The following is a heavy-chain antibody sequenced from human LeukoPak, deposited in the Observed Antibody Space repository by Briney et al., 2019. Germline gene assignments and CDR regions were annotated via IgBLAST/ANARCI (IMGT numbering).Heavy chain of an antibody. J-gene: IGHJ4*02. CDR3: TRGLPLFDY. CDR1: GGSISSGSYY. D-gene: IGHD2-15*01. CDR2: IYTSGST. V-gene: IGHV4-61*02. Sequence: SETLSLTCTVSGGSISSGSYYWSWIRQPAGKGLEWIGRIYTSGSTNYNPSLKSRVTISVDTSKNQFSLKLSSVTAADTAVYYCTRGLPLFDYWGQGTLVTVSS.